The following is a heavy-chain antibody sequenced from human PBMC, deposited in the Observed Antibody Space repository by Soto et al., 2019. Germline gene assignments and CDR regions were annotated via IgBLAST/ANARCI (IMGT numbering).Heavy chain of an antibody. Sequence: GASVKVSFRASGSTFSSYAISWVRQAPGQGLEWVGGIIPIFGTANYAQKFQGRVTITADESTSTAYMELSSLRSEDTAVYYCAAASIETYYDFWSGYPLVDVWGKGTTVTVSS. CDR2: IIPIFGTA. CDR1: GSTFSSYA. D-gene: IGHD3-3*01. J-gene: IGHJ6*04. CDR3: AAASIETYYDFWSGYPLVDV. V-gene: IGHV1-69*13.